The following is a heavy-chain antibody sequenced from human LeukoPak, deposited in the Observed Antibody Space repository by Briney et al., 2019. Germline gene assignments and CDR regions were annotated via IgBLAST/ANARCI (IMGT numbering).Heavy chain of an antibody. CDR1: GYTFTDYS. D-gene: IGHD4-17*01. CDR3: ARSPRMTTSWDYFDY. V-gene: IGHV1-2*04. J-gene: IGHJ4*02. Sequence: ASVKVFCKPSGYTFTDYSIHWLRQVPGQGPEWMGWINPNSGGTNYAQKFQGWVTMTRDTSISTAYMELSRLRSDDTAVYYCARSPRMTTSWDYFDYWGQGTLVTVSS. CDR2: INPNSGGT.